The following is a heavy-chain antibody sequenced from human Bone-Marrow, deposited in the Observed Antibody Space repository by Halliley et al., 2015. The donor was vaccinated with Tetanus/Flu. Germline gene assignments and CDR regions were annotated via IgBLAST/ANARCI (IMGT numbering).Heavy chain of an antibody. D-gene: IGHD2-21*01. V-gene: IGHV4-30-4*01. Sequence: LGLFGFISYRGSTYSTPSLKSRVTISVDTSNNQFSLRMSSVTAADTAVYYCARRRYFYYGLDVWGQGTTVTVSS. CDR3: ARRRYFYYGLDV. J-gene: IGHJ6*02. CDR2: ISYRGST.